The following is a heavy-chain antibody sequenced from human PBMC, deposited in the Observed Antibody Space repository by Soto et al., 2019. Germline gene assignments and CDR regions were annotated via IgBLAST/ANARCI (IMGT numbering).Heavy chain of an antibody. Sequence: QVQLLQSGAEVMKPGASVKVSCTASGYSFTGYYIHWVRQAPGQGLEWMGWIFPNSGGTRFAQKFQGRVTMTRDTSISTVYMELRTLRADDTAVYYCAREGMYHYETSDYYPSTYGLDVWGQGTAVTVSS. V-gene: IGHV1-2*02. J-gene: IGHJ6*02. D-gene: IGHD3-22*01. CDR2: IFPNSGGT. CDR1: GYSFTGYY. CDR3: AREGMYHYETSDYYPSTYGLDV.